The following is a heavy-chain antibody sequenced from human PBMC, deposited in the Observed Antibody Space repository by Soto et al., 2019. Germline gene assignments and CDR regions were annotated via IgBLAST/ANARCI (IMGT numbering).Heavy chain of an antibody. CDR1: GGSISSYY. Sequence: SETLSLTCTVSGGSISSYYWSWIRQPPGKGLEWIGYIYYSGSTNYNPSLKSRVTISVDTSKNQFSLKLSSVTAADTAVYYCARASTYSSSGYRFDPWGQGTLVTVSS. V-gene: IGHV4-59*01. CDR3: ARASTYSSSGYRFDP. CDR2: IYYSGST. D-gene: IGHD6-6*01. J-gene: IGHJ5*02.